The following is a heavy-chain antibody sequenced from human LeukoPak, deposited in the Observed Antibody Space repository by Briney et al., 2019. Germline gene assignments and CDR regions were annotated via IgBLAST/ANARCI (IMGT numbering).Heavy chain of an antibody. D-gene: IGHD2-15*01. J-gene: IGHJ4*02. Sequence: AESLQISCQGSGYSFTSYWIGWVRQMPGKGREWMGIIYPGDSGTRYSPSFQGQVTISADKSISTAYPQWSSLKASDTAMYYCARRYCSGGSCYYYFDYWGQGTLVTVSS. V-gene: IGHV5-51*01. CDR1: GYSFTSYW. CDR3: ARRYCSGGSCYYYFDY. CDR2: IYPGDSGT.